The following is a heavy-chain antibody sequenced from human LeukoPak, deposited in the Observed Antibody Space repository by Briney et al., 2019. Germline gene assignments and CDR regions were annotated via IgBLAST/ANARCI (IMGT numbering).Heavy chain of an antibody. J-gene: IGHJ6*03. D-gene: IGHD1-20*01. V-gene: IGHV1-18*01. CDR2: ISAYNGNT. CDR3: ARGITGTGYYYYYMDV. CDR1: GYTFTSYG. Sequence: ASVKVSCKASGYTFTSYGISWVRQAPGQGLEWMGWISAYNGNTNYAQKFQGRVTITRNTSISTAYMELSSLRSEDTAVYYCARGITGTGYYYYYMDVWGKGTTVTVSS.